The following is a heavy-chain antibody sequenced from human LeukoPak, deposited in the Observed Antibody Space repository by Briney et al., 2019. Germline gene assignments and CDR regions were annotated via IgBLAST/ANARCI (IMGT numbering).Heavy chain of an antibody. CDR2: VFYTGST. V-gene: IGHV4-59*01. D-gene: IGHD6-19*01. Sequence: PSETLSLTCTVSGGSISGNYWTWIRQPPGKGLDYIGHVFYTGSTNYSPSLKSRVTISIDTSTSHFSLKLTSVTAADTAVYYCARAAAVAGTFKFDFWGQGTLVTVSS. CDR1: GGSISGNY. CDR3: ARAAAVAGTFKFDF. J-gene: IGHJ4*02.